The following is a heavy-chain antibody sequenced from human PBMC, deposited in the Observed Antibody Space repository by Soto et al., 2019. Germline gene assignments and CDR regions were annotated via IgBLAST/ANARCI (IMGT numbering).Heavy chain of an antibody. Sequence: GVSLRLSCAASGFAFDDYVMYWVRQGPGKGLEWVSGISWNSKTIDYADSVKGRFTISRDNAKNSLFLQMNSLRAEDTALYYCARLTGYYGVDVWGQGTTVTVSS. CDR2: ISWNSKTI. D-gene: IGHD1-1*01. J-gene: IGHJ6*02. CDR1: GFAFDDYV. V-gene: IGHV3-9*01. CDR3: ARLTGYYGVDV.